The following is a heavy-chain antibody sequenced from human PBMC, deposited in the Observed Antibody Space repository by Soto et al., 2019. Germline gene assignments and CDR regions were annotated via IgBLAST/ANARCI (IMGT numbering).Heavy chain of an antibody. V-gene: IGHV4-30-4*01. CDR1: GGSISSGDYY. J-gene: IGHJ4*02. CDR3: ARGLSPLRYFDWVFGY. D-gene: IGHD3-9*01. CDR2: IYYSGST. Sequence: SETLSLTCTVSGGSISSGDYYWSWIRQPPGKGLEWIGYIYYSGSTYYNPSLKSRVTMSVDTSKNQSSLKLSSVTAADTAVYYCARGLSPLRYFDWVFGYWGQGTLVTVSS.